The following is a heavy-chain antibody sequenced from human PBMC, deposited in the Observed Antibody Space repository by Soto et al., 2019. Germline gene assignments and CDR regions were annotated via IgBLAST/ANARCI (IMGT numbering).Heavy chain of an antibody. D-gene: IGHD2-2*01. Sequence: EVQLVESGGDLVQPGRSLRLSCAASGFTFDDYAMHWVRQAPGKGLEWVSGISWNSGSIGYADSVKGRFTISRDNAKNSLYLQMNSLRAEDTAFYYCAKGGQLLTEGGGYWGQGTLVTVSS. CDR1: GFTFDDYA. J-gene: IGHJ4*02. CDR3: AKGGQLLTEGGGY. CDR2: ISWNSGSI. V-gene: IGHV3-9*01.